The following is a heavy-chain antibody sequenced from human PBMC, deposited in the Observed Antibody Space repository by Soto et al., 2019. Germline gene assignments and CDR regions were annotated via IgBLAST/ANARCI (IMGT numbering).Heavy chain of an antibody. D-gene: IGHD3-3*01. CDR3: EKDGRGCYDFLEV. CDR2: ISYDGRTK. CDR1: GFIFDSYG. V-gene: IGHV3-30*18. Sequence: QVQLVESGGGVVQPGRSLRLSCAASGFIFDSYGIHWVRQAPGKGLEWVAIISYDGRTKYYADSVRGRITISRDNSNDTVYLRMNSMRPEDTAVYYCEKDGRGCYDFLEVWGQGTTVTVSS. J-gene: IGHJ6*02.